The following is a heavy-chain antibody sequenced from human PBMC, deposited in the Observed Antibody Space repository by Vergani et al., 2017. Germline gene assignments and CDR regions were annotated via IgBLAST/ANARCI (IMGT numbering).Heavy chain of an antibody. V-gene: IGHV1-24*01. CDR3: ARGLQRILSYYGMDV. CDR1: GYTLTELS. J-gene: IGHJ6*02. D-gene: IGHD4-11*01. Sequence: QVQLVQSGAEVKKPGASVKVSCKVSGYTLTELSMHWVRQAPGKGLEWMGLVDPEDGETIYAEKFQGRVTITADTSTDTAYMELSSLRSEDTAVYYCARGLQRILSYYGMDVWGQGTTVTVSS. CDR2: VDPEDGET.